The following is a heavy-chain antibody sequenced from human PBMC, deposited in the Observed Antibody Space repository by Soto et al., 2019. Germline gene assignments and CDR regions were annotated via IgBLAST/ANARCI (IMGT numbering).Heavy chain of an antibody. Sequence: GGSLRLSCAASGFTFSGSAMHWVRQASGKGLEWVGRIRSKANSYATAYAASVKGRFTISRDDSKNTAYLQMNSLKTEDTAVYYCTRHGGAVAGTNYCGQGTLVTVSS. CDR3: TRHGGAVAGTNY. V-gene: IGHV3-73*01. CDR1: GFTFSGSA. CDR2: IRSKANSYAT. J-gene: IGHJ4*02. D-gene: IGHD6-19*01.